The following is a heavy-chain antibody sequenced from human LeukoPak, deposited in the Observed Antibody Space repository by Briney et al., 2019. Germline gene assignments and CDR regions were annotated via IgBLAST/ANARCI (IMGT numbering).Heavy chain of an antibody. CDR2: ISYDGSNK. D-gene: IGHD3-22*01. CDR1: GFTFSSYA. V-gene: IGHV3-30-3*01. J-gene: IGHJ4*02. CDR3: AREDYDSRHIDY. Sequence: GGFLRLSCAASGFTFSSYAMHWVRQAPGKGLEWVAVISYDGSNKYYADSVKGRFTISRDNSKNTLYLQMNSLRAEDTAVYYCAREDYDSRHIDYWGQGTLVTVSS.